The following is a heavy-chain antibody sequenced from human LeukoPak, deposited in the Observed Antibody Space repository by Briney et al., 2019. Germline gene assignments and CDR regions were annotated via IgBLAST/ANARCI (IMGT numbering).Heavy chain of an antibody. CDR1: GYTFTSYY. CDR3: ATDLRVRGVINYYYGMDV. D-gene: IGHD3-10*01. V-gene: IGHV1-46*01. CDR2: INPRGGST. J-gene: IGHJ6*02. Sequence: ASVKVSCKASGYTFTSYYMHWVRQAPGQGLEWVGIINPRGGSTSYAQKFQGRVTMTEDTSTDTAYMELSSLRSEDTAVYYCATDLRVRGVINYYYGMDVRGQGTTVTVSS.